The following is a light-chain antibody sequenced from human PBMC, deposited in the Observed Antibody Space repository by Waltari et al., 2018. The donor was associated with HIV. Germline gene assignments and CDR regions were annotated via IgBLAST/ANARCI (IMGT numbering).Light chain of an antibody. V-gene: IGLV7-46*01. Sequence: QAVVTQEPSLTVSPGGTVTPTCRSSTGPVTSGHHPYWFQQKSGQAPRTLIYDTFNKHSWTPARFSGSLLGGKAALTLSGAQPDDEAEYFCLLSFAGARPVVCGGGTNLTVL. CDR2: DTF. CDR1: TGPVTSGHH. CDR3: LLSFAGARPVV. J-gene: IGLJ2*01.